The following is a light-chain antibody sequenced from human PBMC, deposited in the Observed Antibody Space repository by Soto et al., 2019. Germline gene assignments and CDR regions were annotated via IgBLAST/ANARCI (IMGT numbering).Light chain of an antibody. CDR1: QSISTN. CDR3: QQYNNWPPLT. CDR2: DAS. Sequence: EVLMTQSPATVSVSPGERATLSCRASQSISTNVASYQQKPGQALRLLIYDASTRATGISARFSGSGSGTEFTLTISSLQSEDFAIYYCQQYNNWPPLTFGGGTKVEI. V-gene: IGKV3-15*01. J-gene: IGKJ4*01.